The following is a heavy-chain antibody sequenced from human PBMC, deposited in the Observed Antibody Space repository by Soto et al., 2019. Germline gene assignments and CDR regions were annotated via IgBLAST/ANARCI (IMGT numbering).Heavy chain of an antibody. J-gene: IGHJ3*02. CDR1: GFTFSSYA. Sequence: PGGSLRLSCAASGFTFSSYAMNWVRQAPGKGLEWVSAISGRGDSTYYAASVKGRFTISRDKSKNTLYLQFNSLRGEDTAVYFCAKLAVAGPTHYALDIWGQGTMVTVSS. CDR3: AKLAVAGPTHYALDI. CDR2: ISGRGDST. D-gene: IGHD6-19*01. V-gene: IGHV3-23*01.